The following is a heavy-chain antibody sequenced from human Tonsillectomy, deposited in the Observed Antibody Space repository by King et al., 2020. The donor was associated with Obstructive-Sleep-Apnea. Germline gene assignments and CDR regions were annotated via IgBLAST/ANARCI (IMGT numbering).Heavy chain of an antibody. Sequence: VQLVESGGGVVQPGRSLRLSCAASGFTFSSSAMHWVRQAPGKGLEWVAIISYDGSHKYYADSVKGRFIISRDNSKNTLYLQMSSLRAEDTAVYYCAREQEGIGVVTATFDYWGQGTLVTVSS. V-gene: IGHV3-30*04. CDR2: ISYDGSHK. D-gene: IGHD2-21*02. J-gene: IGHJ4*02. CDR3: AREQEGIGVVTATFDY. CDR1: GFTFSSSA.